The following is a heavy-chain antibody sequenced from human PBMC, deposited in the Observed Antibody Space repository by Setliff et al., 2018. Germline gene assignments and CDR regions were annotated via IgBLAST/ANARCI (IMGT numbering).Heavy chain of an antibody. Sequence: PSETLSLTCTVSGASISSYYWSWIRQPPGKGLEWIGYIYSSGRTNYNPSLKSRVTLSVDTSKNQFSLKVSSVTAADTAVYYCARAPPNRYSGSYEYFYMDVWGKGTTVTVSS. J-gene: IGHJ6*03. CDR3: ARAPPNRYSGSYEYFYMDV. CDR1: GASISSYY. V-gene: IGHV4-4*08. CDR2: IYSSGRT. D-gene: IGHD1-26*01.